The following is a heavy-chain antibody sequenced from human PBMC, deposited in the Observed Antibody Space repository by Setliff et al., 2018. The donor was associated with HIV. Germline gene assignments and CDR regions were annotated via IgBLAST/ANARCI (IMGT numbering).Heavy chain of an antibody. CDR1: EFTFSSHW. V-gene: IGHV3-7*03. J-gene: IGHJ3*01. CDR2: INKDGSHQ. Sequence: GGSLRLSCEASEFTFSSHWMSWVRQAPGKGLEWVAHINKDGSHQDYVDSVKGRFTISRDNGKNSLYLQMNSLRAEDTAIYYCAKDHAGGGYHDILPPSWGQGTMVTVSS. CDR3: AKDHAGGGYHDILPPS. D-gene: IGHD3-9*01.